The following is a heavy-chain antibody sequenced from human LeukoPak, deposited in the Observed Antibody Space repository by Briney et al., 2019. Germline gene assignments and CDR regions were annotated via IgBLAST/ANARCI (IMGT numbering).Heavy chain of an antibody. Sequence: SETLSLTCTVSGGSTSSSSYYWGWIRQPPGKGLEWIGSIYYSGSTYYNPSLKSRVTISVDTSKNQFSLKLSSVTAADTAVYYCARLTLGDYWGQGTLVTVSS. D-gene: IGHD3-16*01. CDR3: ARLTLGDY. CDR1: GGSTSSSSYY. CDR2: IYYSGST. J-gene: IGHJ4*02. V-gene: IGHV4-39*01.